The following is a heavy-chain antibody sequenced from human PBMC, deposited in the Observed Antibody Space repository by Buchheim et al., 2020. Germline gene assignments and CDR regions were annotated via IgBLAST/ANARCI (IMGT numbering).Heavy chain of an antibody. CDR1: RFSFSNYA. CDR3: AKDRGRGMEQRYYGLDV. CDR2: ISYDGNHK. J-gene: IGHJ6*02. Sequence: QVQLVESGGGVVQPGRSLRLSCAASRFSFSNYAMHWVRQAPGKGLEWVAVISYDGNHKYYADSVKGRFIISRYNSKNQLYVQMNSLRAEDTGVYYCAKDRGRGMEQRYYGLDVWGQGTT. D-gene: IGHD1/OR15-1a*01. V-gene: IGHV3-30*18.